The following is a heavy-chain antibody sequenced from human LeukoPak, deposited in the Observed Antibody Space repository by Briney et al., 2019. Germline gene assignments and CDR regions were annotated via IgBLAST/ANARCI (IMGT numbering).Heavy chain of an antibody. J-gene: IGHJ3*02. V-gene: IGHV4-30-2*01. CDR1: GGSISSGDYS. Sequence: PSQTLSLTCAVSGGSISSGDYSWSWIRQPPGKGLEWIGYIYHSGSTYYNPSLKSRVTISVDRSKNQFSLKLSSVTAADTAVYYCARVGDAFDIWGQGTMVTVSS. CDR2: IYHSGST. CDR3: ARVGDAFDI.